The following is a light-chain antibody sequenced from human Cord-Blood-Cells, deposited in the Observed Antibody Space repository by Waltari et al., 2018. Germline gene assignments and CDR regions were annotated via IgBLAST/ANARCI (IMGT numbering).Light chain of an antibody. CDR3: CSYAGSSTWV. CDR2: EGS. V-gene: IGLV2-23*01. CDR1: SSDFGSYNL. J-gene: IGLJ3*02. Sequence: QSALTQPASVSGSPGQSITIPCPGTSSDFGSYNLVSWYQQHPGKAPKSMIYEGSKRPSGVSNRFSGSKSGNTASLTISGLQAEDEADYYCCSYAGSSTWVFGGGTKLTVL.